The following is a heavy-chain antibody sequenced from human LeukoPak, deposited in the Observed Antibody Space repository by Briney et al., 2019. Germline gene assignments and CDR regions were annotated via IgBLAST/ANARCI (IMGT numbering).Heavy chain of an antibody. J-gene: IGHJ4*02. Sequence: PSETLSLTCTLSGGSLSTSHWNWVRQPPRKGLEWIGNVDYNGGTKYNPSLRSRVTISLDTSKNQFSLKLKFVTAADTALYYCARGFYEPFDRWGQGTLVTVSS. CDR1: GGSLSTSH. V-gene: IGHV4-59*01. CDR2: VDYNGGT. D-gene: IGHD2/OR15-2a*01. CDR3: ARGFYEPFDR.